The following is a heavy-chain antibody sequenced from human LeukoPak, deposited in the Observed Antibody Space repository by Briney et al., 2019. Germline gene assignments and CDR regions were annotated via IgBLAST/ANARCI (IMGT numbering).Heavy chain of an antibody. CDR1: GFSFSSYT. CDR3: ARVGLPAYSNGGLEN. D-gene: IGHD6-19*01. CDR2: ISSRSTYI. V-gene: IGHV3-21*01. Sequence: PGGSLRLSCAASGFSFSSYTMNWVRQAPGKGLEWVSSISSRSTYIYYADSLKGRFIISRDNAKNSLYLQMNSLRAEDTAVHFCARVGLPAYSNGGLENWGQGTLVTVSS. J-gene: IGHJ4*02.